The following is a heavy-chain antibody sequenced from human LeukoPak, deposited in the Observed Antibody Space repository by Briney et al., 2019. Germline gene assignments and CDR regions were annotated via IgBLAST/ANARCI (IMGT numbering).Heavy chain of an antibody. CDR1: GGSISSSSYY. Sequence: SETLSLTCTVSGGSISSSSYYWGWIRQPPGKGLEWIGSIYYSGSTYYNPSLKSRVTISVDTPKNQFSLKLSSVTAADTAVYYCARDYYYYMDVWGKGTTVTVSS. J-gene: IGHJ6*03. CDR2: IYYSGST. V-gene: IGHV4-39*07. CDR3: ARDYYYYMDV.